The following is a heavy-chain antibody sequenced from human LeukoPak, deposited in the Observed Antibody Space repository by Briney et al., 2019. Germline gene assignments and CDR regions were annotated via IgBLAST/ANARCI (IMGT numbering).Heavy chain of an antibody. CDR1: GFTFSSYA. V-gene: IGHV3-23*01. CDR3: AKKTTFWSGYYDY. Sequence: GGSLRLSCAASGFTFSSYAMSWVRQAPGKGLEWVSGISGSGGSTYYADSVKGRFTISRDNSKNTLYLQMNSLRGEDTAVYYCAKKTTFWSGYYDYWGQGTPVTVSS. J-gene: IGHJ4*02. CDR2: ISGSGGST. D-gene: IGHD3-3*01.